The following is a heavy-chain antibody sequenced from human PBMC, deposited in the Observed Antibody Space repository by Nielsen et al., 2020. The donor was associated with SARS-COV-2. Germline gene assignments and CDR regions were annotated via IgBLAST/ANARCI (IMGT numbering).Heavy chain of an antibody. V-gene: IGHV4-39*07. Sequence: SETLSLTCTVSGGSISRNNYYWGWIRQSPGKGLEWIGSVYYSGSTYYNPSLKSRVTISVDTSKNQFSLKLSSVTAADTALYYCARERVGGITIFGVVTRYGMDVWGQGTTVTVSS. CDR3: ARERVGGITIFGVVTRYGMDV. CDR2: VYYSGST. D-gene: IGHD3-3*01. CDR1: GGSISRNNYY. J-gene: IGHJ6*02.